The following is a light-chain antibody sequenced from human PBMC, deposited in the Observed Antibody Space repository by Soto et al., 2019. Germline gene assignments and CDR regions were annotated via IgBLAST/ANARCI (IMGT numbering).Light chain of an antibody. Sequence: QSVLTRPPSVSAAPGQKVTISCSGSSSNIGKNYVSWYQQLPGTAPKLLIYKNNQRPSGVPDRFSGSKSGTSASLAISGLRSEDEADYYCAAWDDSRGEVFGTGTKVTVL. J-gene: IGLJ1*01. CDR1: SSNIGKNY. V-gene: IGLV1-47*01. CDR2: KNN. CDR3: AAWDDSRGEV.